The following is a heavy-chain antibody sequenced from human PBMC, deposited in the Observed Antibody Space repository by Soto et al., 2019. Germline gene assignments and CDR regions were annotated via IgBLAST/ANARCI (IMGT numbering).Heavy chain of an antibody. Sequence: EVQLLESGGGLVQPGGSLRLSCAASGFTFSTYAMTWVRQAPGKGLKWVSALSASGATTYHADSVKGRFTISRDNSENTLYLQMNSLSAEDTAVYYCAKGVSGSQYYYSGMDVWGQGTTVTVSS. D-gene: IGHD1-26*01. CDR3: AKGVSGSQYYYSGMDV. V-gene: IGHV3-23*01. CDR2: LSASGATT. CDR1: GFTFSTYA. J-gene: IGHJ6*02.